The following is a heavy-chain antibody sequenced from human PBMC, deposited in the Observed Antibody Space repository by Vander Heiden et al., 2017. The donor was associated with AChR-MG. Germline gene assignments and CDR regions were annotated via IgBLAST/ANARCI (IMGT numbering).Heavy chain of an antibody. D-gene: IGHD3-3*01. V-gene: IGHV3-48*02. CDR3: ARGGTYDCWNYYYYMDV. CDR1: GFTFSTYG. J-gene: IGHJ6*03. CDR2: IRSSSSTI. Sequence: EVQLVESGGGLVQPGGSLRLSCTASGFTFSTYGMNWVRQAPGKGLEWGSYIRSSSSTIYYADSVKGRFTISRENAKNALYLQMNSLREEDTAVYYCARGGTYDCWNYYYYMDVWGKGTTVTVSS.